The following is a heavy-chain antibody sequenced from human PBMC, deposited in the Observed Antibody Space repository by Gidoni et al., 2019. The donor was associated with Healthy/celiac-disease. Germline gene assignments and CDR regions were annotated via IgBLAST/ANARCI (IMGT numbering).Heavy chain of an antibody. D-gene: IGHD6-19*01. Sequence: QVQLVQSGAEVKKPGASVKVSCKSSGYTFTSYYMHWVRQAPGQGLEWMGIINPSGGSTSYAQKFQGRVTMTRDTSTSTVYMELSSLRSEDTAVYYCARSQWLDAFDIWGQGTMVTVSS. CDR2: INPSGGST. J-gene: IGHJ3*02. CDR1: GYTFTSYY. V-gene: IGHV1-46*01. CDR3: ARSQWLDAFDI.